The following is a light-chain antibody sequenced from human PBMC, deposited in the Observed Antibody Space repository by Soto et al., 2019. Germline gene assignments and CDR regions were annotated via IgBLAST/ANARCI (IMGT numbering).Light chain of an antibody. CDR3: QESGSSPPWT. CDR1: QSINGY. J-gene: IGKJ1*01. CDR2: AAS. Sequence: DIQMTQSPSSLSASVGDRVTITCRASQSINGYLNWYQQKPGKAPKLLIYAASSLQSGVPPRFSGSGSGTDFTLTISRLGPEDFAVYYCQESGSSPPWTFGRGTKVDIK. V-gene: IGKV1-39*01.